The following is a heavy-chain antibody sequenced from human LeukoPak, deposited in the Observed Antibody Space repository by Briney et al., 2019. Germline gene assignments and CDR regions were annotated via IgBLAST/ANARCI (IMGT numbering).Heavy chain of an antibody. CDR1: GFTFSSSA. D-gene: IGHD3-10*01. J-gene: IGHJ4*02. Sequence: GGSLRLSCAASGFTFSSSAMSWVRQAPGKGLEGVSTISGSGDRTYYADSVKGRFTISRDNSKNTLFLHMNSLRAEDTAVYSCAKTRSGSGSYWDYWGQGTLVTVSS. CDR3: AKTRSGSGSYWDY. CDR2: ISGSGDRT. V-gene: IGHV3-23*01.